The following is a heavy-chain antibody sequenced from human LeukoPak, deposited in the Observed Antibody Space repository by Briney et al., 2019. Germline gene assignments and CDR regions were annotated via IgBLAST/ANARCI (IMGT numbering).Heavy chain of an antibody. V-gene: IGHV3-74*01. CDR2: INSDGSTT. CDR3: ARDAVDTANAV. CDR1: GFTFTTYW. Sequence: GGSLRLSCAASGFTFTTYWMHWVRQAPGKGLVWVSHINSDGSTTSYADSVKGRFTISRDNAKNTLYLQMNSLKAEDTAVYYCARDAVDTANAVWGQGTTVTVSS. D-gene: IGHD5-18*01. J-gene: IGHJ6*02.